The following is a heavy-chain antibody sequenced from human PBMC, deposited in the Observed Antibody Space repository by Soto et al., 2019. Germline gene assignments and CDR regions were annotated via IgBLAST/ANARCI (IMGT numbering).Heavy chain of an antibody. D-gene: IGHD5-18*01. CDR3: ATGIVDTAMVYWYFDL. CDR2: IYYSGST. Sequence: SSETLSLTCTASGGSISSGGYYWSWIRQHPGKGLEWIGYIYYSGSTYYNPSLKSRVTISVDTSKNQFSLKLSSVTAADTAVYYCATGIVDTAMVYWYFDLWGRGTLVTVSS. V-gene: IGHV4-31*03. CDR1: GGSISSGGYY. J-gene: IGHJ2*01.